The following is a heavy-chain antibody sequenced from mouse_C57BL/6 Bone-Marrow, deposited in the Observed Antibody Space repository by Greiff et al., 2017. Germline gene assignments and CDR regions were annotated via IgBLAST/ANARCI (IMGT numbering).Heavy chain of an antibody. J-gene: IGHJ2*01. Sequence: SGAELVRPGASVKLSCTASGFNIKDDYMHWVKQRPEQGLEWIGWIDPENGDTEYASKFQGKATITADTSSNTAYLQLSSLTSEDTAVYYCTTWGVTATFYYFDYWGQGTTLTVSS. V-gene: IGHV14-4*01. CDR1: GFNIKDDY. CDR3: TTWGVTATFYYFDY. CDR2: IDPENGDT. D-gene: IGHD2-1*01.